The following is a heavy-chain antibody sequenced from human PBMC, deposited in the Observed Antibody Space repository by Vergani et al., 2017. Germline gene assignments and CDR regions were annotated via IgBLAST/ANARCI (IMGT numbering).Heavy chain of an antibody. CDR2: IWDDGSKK. J-gene: IGHJ4*02. V-gene: IGHV3-33*06. CDR1: GFIFKNHG. Sequence: QVQLVESGGGVVQPGTSLRLSCAASGFIFKNHGMQWVRQAPGKGLEWVALIWDDGSKKNYGDSMKGRFTISRDNSKDTLYLEMNSLRGDDTAVYYCTKGSRGYTGYFFDYWGQGTLATVSS. CDR3: TKGSRGYTGYFFDY. D-gene: IGHD5-12*01.